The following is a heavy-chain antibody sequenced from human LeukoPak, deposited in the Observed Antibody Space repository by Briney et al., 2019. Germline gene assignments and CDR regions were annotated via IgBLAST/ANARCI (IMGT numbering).Heavy chain of an antibody. Sequence: SETLSLTCTVSGGSISSYYWTWIRQPPGNRLEWIGYIYYRGNTNYNPSLNSRVTISVDTSKNQFSLKLSSVTAADTAVYYCARAGSNTWDWFDPWGQGTLVTVSS. D-gene: IGHD7-27*01. CDR2: IYYRGNT. CDR3: ARAGSNTWDWFDP. CDR1: GGSISSYY. V-gene: IGHV4-59*01. J-gene: IGHJ5*02.